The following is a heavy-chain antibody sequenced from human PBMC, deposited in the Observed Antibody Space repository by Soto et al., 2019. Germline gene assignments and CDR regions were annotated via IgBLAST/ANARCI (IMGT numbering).Heavy chain of an antibody. J-gene: IGHJ4*02. D-gene: IGHD4-4*01. Sequence: SQTLSLTCAISGGSISSNSAAWNWIRQSPSRGFEWLGRTYYRSRWYHDYAVSVKSRIIINPDTSKNQVSLQLNSVTPDDTAVYYCASYRYDYWGQGTVVSVSS. CDR2: TYYRSRWYH. CDR3: ASYRYDY. V-gene: IGHV6-1*01. CDR1: GGSISSNSAA.